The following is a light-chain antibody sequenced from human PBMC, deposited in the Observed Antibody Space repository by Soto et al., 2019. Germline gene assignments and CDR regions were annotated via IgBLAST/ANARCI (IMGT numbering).Light chain of an antibody. CDR1: QSVLYSYNNKKY. Sequence: DIVMTQSPDSLAVSLGERATINCKSSQSVLYSYNNKKYLAWYQQKPGQPPKLPIYWASTRYSGVPDRFSGSGSGTDFTLTISSLQAADVAVYYCQPYYSALWKFGQGTKVDIK. CDR2: WAS. J-gene: IGKJ1*01. CDR3: QPYYSALWK. V-gene: IGKV4-1*01.